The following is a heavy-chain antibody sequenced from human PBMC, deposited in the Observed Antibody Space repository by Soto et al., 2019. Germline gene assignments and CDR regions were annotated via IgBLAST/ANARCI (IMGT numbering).Heavy chain of an antibody. J-gene: IGHJ6*02. D-gene: IGHD1-7*01. CDR1: GYTLTELS. CDR3: AKGGGTTGGSYYYYGMDV. CDR2: FDPEDGET. V-gene: IGHV1-24*01. Sequence: GASVKVSCKVSGYTLTELSMHWVRQAPGKGLEWMGGFDPEDGETIYAQKFQGRVTMTEDTSTDTAYMELSSLRSEDTAVYYCAKGGGTTGGSYYYYGMDVWGQGTTVTVSS.